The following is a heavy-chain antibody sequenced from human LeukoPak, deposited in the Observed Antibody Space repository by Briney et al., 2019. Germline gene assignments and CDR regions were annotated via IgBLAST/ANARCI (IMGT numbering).Heavy chain of an antibody. CDR1: GYTFTSYD. D-gene: IGHD3-10*01. Sequence: ASVKVSCKASGYTFTSYDINWVRQATGQGLEWMGGMNPNSGNTGYAQKFQGRVTMTRNTSISTAYMELSSLRSEDTAVYYCARVAGSYYGSGSYYRDYYYYGMDVWGQGTTVTVSS. J-gene: IGHJ6*02. CDR3: ARVAGSYYGSGSYYRDYYYYGMDV. V-gene: IGHV1-8*01. CDR2: MNPNSGNT.